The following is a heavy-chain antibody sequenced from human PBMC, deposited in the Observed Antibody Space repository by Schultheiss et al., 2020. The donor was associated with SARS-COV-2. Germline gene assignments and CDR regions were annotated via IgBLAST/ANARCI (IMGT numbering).Heavy chain of an antibody. CDR2: IKSKTDGGTT. CDR3: AKVGWDPADFDN. J-gene: IGHJ4*02. D-gene: IGHD1-26*01. CDR1: GFTFSGSA. V-gene: IGHV3-15*01. Sequence: GESLKISCAASGFTFSGSAMHWVRQASGKGLEWVGRIKSKTDGGTTDYAAPVKGRFTISRDDSKNTLYLQMNSLKTEDTAVYYCAKVGWDPADFDNWGQGTLVTVSS.